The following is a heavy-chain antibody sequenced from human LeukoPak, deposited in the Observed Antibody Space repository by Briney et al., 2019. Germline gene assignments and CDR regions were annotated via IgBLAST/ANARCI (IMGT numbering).Heavy chain of an antibody. CDR3: ARGRKSSSYYYYYYYMDV. CDR1: GGTFSSYA. J-gene: IGHJ6*03. CDR2: MNPNSGNT. Sequence: ASVKVSCKASGGTFSSYAISWVRQATGQGLEWMGWMNPNSGNTGYAQKFQGRVTMTRNTSISTAYMELSSLRSEDTAVYYCARGRKSSSYYYYYYYMDVWGKGTTVTISS. D-gene: IGHD6-13*01. V-gene: IGHV1-8*02.